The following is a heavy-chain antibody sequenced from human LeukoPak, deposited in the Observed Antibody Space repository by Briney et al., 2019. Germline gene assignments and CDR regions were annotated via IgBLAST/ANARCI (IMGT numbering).Heavy chain of an antibody. CDR2: INPNSGDT. J-gene: IGHJ3*02. D-gene: IGHD4-17*01. Sequence: ASVKVSCKASGYTFSGYYIHWVRQAPGQGLEWMGRINPNSGDTNYAQKFQGRVTMTRDTSISTAYMELSRLTSDDTAVYFCAREGIYGDYGGCDDFDIWGQGTMVTVSS. CDR3: AREGIYGDYGGCDDFDI. V-gene: IGHV1-2*06. CDR1: GYTFSGYY.